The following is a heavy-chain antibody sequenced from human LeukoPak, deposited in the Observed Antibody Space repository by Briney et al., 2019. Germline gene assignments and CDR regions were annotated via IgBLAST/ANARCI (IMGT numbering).Heavy chain of an antibody. D-gene: IGHD1-26*01. CDR3: ARIQSGGRSGSYFY. CDR1: EYSFTGYH. J-gene: IGHJ4*02. Sequence: ASVKVSCKVVEYSFTGYHMHWVRQAPGQGLEWMGWINPNSGGTNYAQKFQGRVTMTRDTSISTAYMELSRLRSDDTAVYYCARIQSGGRSGSYFYWGQGTLVTVSS. CDR2: INPNSGGT. V-gene: IGHV1-2*02.